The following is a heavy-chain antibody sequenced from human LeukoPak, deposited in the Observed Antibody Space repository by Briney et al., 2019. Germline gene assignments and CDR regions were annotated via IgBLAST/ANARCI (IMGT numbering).Heavy chain of an antibody. D-gene: IGHD3-22*01. CDR3: AKDSEGSHGSDGYYYYLGDDPRPFDH. Sequence: HPGESLRLSCAASGFTVSSNYMSWVRQAPGKGLEWVSIIYSGGSTYYTDSVKGRFTISRDNSKNTVYLQMNSLRAEDTAVYYCAKDSEGSHGSDGYYYYLGDDPRPFDHRGQGTLVTVSS. CDR1: GFTVSSNY. V-gene: IGHV3-53*01. CDR2: IYSGGST. J-gene: IGHJ4*02.